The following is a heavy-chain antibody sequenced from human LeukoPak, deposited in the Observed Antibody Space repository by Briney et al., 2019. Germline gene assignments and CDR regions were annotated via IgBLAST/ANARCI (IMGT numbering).Heavy chain of an antibody. CDR1: GFSLSARGMC. V-gene: IGHV2-70*11. CDR3: ARGRHARDI. J-gene: IGHJ3*02. CDR2: IDWDDYK. Sequence: ESGPTLVHPTPSLTLTCTFSGFSLSARGMCVSWIRQPPVKALEWLARIDWDDYKYYTTSLKTRLTISKDTSKNQVVLTMTNMDPVDTATYYCARGRHARDIWGQGTMVTVSS.